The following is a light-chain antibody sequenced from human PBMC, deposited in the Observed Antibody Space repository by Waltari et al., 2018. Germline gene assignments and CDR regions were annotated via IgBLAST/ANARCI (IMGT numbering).Light chain of an antibody. J-gene: IGKJ2*01. CDR2: DAS. V-gene: IGKV3-11*01. CDR1: QSVSSS. Sequence: EIVLTQSPATLSLSPGERATLSCRASQSVSSSLAWYQQTPGQAPRLLIYDASNRATGIPARFSGSRSGTDFTLTISSLEPEDFTVYYCQLRTNLMFTLGQGSKLEI. CDR3: QLRTNLMFT.